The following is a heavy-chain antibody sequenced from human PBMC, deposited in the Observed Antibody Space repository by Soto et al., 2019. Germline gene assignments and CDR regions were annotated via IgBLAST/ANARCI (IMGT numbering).Heavy chain of an antibody. D-gene: IGHD4-17*01. V-gene: IGHV1-18*01. Sequence: ASVKVSCKASGYTFTNSGFSWVRQAPGQGLEWVGWIRVNNGDTHYAQKLQGRVTMTTDTSTSTAFMELRSLRSDDTAVYFCARDRGYSDFDVHYWGQETLVTVSS. J-gene: IGHJ4*02. CDR2: IRVNNGDT. CDR3: ARDRGYSDFDVHY. CDR1: GYTFTNSG.